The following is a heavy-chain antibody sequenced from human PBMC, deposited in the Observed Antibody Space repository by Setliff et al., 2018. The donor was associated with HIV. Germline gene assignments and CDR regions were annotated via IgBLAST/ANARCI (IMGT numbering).Heavy chain of an antibody. Sequence: SVKVSCKASGGTFSSYAISWVRQAPGQGLVWMGGIIPILGIANYAQKFQGRVTITADKSTSTAYMELSSLRSEDTAVYYCARGREWLPVASYFDYWGQGTLVTVSS. D-gene: IGHD3-3*01. J-gene: IGHJ4*02. V-gene: IGHV1-69*10. CDR3: ARGREWLPVASYFDY. CDR2: IIPILGIA. CDR1: GGTFSSYA.